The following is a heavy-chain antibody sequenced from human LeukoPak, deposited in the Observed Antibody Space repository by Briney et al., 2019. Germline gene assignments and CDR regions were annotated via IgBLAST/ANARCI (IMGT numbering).Heavy chain of an antibody. Sequence: SETLSLTCTVSGGSINNYYWGWIRQPPGKGLEWIGSIYYSGSTYYNPSLKSRVTVSVDTSKNQFSLKLSSVTAADTAVYYCARLPGLAGYYYYGMDVWGQGTTVTVSS. CDR1: GGSINNYY. V-gene: IGHV4-39*01. D-gene: IGHD3/OR15-3a*01. J-gene: IGHJ6*02. CDR3: ARLPGLAGYYYYGMDV. CDR2: IYYSGST.